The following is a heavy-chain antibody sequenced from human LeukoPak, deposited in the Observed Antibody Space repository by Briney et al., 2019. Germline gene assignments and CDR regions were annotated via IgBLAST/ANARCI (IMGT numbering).Heavy chain of an antibody. CDR2: MSPKSGNT. CDR3: VGGAPNWGFDY. V-gene: IGHV1-8*01. Sequence: ASVTVSFKASGYTFTSYDINWVRQATGHGFEWMGWMSPKSGNTGYAQNFQGRVTMTRDTSISTAYMELSSLRSEDTAVYYCVGGAPNWGFDYWGQGTLVTVSS. CDR1: GYTFTSYD. D-gene: IGHD7-27*01. J-gene: IGHJ4*02.